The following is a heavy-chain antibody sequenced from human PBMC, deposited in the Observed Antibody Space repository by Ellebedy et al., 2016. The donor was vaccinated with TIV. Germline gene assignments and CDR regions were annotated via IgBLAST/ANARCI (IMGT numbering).Heavy chain of an antibody. Sequence: GESLKISCAASGFTFNSYAMHWVRQAPGKGLEWVAVISYDGNSKYYADSVKGRFTISRDNSKHTLDLQMNNVRAEDAAVYFCTSPAVGHTTGCCRYYFDYWGLGNLVTVSS. J-gene: IGHJ4*02. D-gene: IGHD1-1*01. CDR1: GFTFNSYA. CDR3: TSPAVGHTTGCCRYYFDY. V-gene: IGHV3-30-3*01. CDR2: ISYDGNSK.